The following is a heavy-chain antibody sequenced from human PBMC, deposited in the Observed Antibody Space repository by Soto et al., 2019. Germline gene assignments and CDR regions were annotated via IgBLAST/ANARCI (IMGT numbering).Heavy chain of an antibody. CDR2: ISSSGGST. V-gene: IGHV3-64*01. CDR3: ARSYYDILTGYYLAY. CDR1: GFTFSSHA. Sequence: EVQLVESGGGLVQPGGSLRLSCAASGFTFSSHAMHWVRQAPGKGLEYVSAISSSGGSTYYASSVKGRFTISRDNSNNTLFLQMGSLRAEDMAVYYCARSYYDILTGYYLAYWGQGTLVTVSS. J-gene: IGHJ4*02. D-gene: IGHD3-9*01.